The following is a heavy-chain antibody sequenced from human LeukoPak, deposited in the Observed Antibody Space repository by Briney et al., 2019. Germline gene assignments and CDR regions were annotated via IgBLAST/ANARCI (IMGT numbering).Heavy chain of an antibody. D-gene: IGHD3-9*01. J-gene: IGHJ6*03. CDR3: AKDRGLYFRYYYYMDV. Sequence: PGGSLRLSCAASGFTFDDYAMHWVRQAPGKGLEWVSGISWNSGSIGYADSVKGRFTISRDNAKNSLYLQMSSLRAEDTALYYCAKDRGLYFRYYYYMDVWGKGTTVTVSS. CDR1: GFTFDDYA. V-gene: IGHV3-9*01. CDR2: ISWNSGSI.